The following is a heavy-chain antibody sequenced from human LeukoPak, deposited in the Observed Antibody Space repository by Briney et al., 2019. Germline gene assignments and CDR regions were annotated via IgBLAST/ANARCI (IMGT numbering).Heavy chain of an antibody. CDR1: GYTFTVYY. Sequence: ASVKVSCKASGYTFTVYYIHWVRQAPRQGLEWMGWISGYNGNTNYAQKLQGRVAMTTDTSTSTAYMELRSLRSDDTAVYYCARRTYSSSSSIFDYWGQGTLVTVSS. CDR2: ISGYNGNT. V-gene: IGHV1-18*04. CDR3: ARRTYSSSSSIFDY. D-gene: IGHD6-6*01. J-gene: IGHJ4*02.